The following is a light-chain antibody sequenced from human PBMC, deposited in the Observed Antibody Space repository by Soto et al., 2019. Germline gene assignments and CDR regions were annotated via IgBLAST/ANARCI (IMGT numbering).Light chain of an antibody. CDR1: SSDVGGYDQ. J-gene: IGLJ2*01. CDR3: SSYTGSGTS. Sequence: QSALTQPASVSGSPGQSIAISCTGTSSDVGGYDQVSWYQQHPGKAPKLMIYAVTTRPSGVSNRFSGSKSGNTASLTISGLQAEDEADYYCSSYTGSGTSFGGGTKVTVL. CDR2: AVT. V-gene: IGLV2-14*01.